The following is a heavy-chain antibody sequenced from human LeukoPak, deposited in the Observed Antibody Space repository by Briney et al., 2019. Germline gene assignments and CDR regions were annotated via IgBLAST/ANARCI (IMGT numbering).Heavy chain of an antibody. CDR3: ARVRYQVMVIAYDAFDI. CDR1: GGTFSSYA. Sequence: SVKVSCKASGGTFSSYAISWVRQAPGQGLEWMGGIIPIFGTANYAQKFQGRVTITADESTSTAYMELSSLRSEDTAVYYCARVRYQVMVIAYDAFDIWGQGTMVTVSS. D-gene: IGHD2-21*01. V-gene: IGHV1-69*13. J-gene: IGHJ3*02. CDR2: IIPIFGTA.